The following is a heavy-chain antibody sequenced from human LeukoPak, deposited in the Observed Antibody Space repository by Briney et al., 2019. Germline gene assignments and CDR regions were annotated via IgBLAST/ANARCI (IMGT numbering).Heavy chain of an antibody. J-gene: IGHJ4*02. CDR1: GGSISSSNW. CDR3: ARRTYCSSTSCHGEKYYFDY. D-gene: IGHD2-2*01. Sequence: SETLSLTCAVSGGSISSSNWWSWVRQPPGKGLEWIGEINHSGSTNYNPSLKSRVTISVDTSKNQFSLKLSSVTAADTAVYYCARRTYCSSTSCHGEKYYFDYWGQGTLVTVSS. V-gene: IGHV4-4*02. CDR2: INHSGST.